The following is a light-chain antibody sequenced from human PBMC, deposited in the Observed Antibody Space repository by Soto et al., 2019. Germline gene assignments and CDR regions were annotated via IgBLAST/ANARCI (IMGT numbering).Light chain of an antibody. CDR1: SSDIGTYNY. V-gene: IGLV2-14*01. CDR3: TSYSRSTALL. Sequence: QSALTQPASVSASPGQSSTMACAGTSSDIGTYNYVSWYQHLPGKAPKLLIYEVYKRASGVADRFSGSKSATTASLTISGLHAEDAADYYCTSYSRSTALLFGGGTKVTVL. J-gene: IGLJ3*02. CDR2: EVY.